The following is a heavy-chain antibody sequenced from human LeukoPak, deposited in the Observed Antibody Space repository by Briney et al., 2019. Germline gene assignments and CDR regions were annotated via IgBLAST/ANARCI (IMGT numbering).Heavy chain of an antibody. CDR3: ARENYHDSSGYYSTAFDI. J-gene: IGHJ3*02. D-gene: IGHD3-22*01. V-gene: IGHV4-59*01. CDR1: GGSISSYY. CDR2: IYYSGST. Sequence: PSETVSLTCTVSGGSISSYYWSWIRQPPGKGLERIGYIYYSGSTNYNPSLKSRVTISVDTSKNQFSLKLSSVTAADTAVYYCARENYHDSSGYYSTAFDIWGQGTMVTVSS.